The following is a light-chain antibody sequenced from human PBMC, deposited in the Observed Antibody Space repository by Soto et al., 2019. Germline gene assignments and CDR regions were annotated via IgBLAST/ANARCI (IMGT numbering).Light chain of an antibody. CDR1: QSVSSRY. Sequence: EIVLTQSPVTLSLSPGERATLSCRASQSVSSRYFAWYQQKPGQAPRLLIYAASSRAAAIPDRFSGSGSGSDFSLTVSRLETEDFAVYYCHQYASSRTFGPGTKVE. J-gene: IGKJ1*01. V-gene: IGKV3-20*01. CDR3: HQYASSRT. CDR2: AAS.